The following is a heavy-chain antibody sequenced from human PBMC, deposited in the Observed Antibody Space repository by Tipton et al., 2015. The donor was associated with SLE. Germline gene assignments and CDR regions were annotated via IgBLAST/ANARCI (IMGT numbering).Heavy chain of an antibody. J-gene: IGHJ4*02. CDR2: IYYSSGTT. D-gene: IGHD6-6*01. V-gene: IGHV4-39*07. CDR1: GDTNRNGSYD. CDR3: ARVRTGSARFFDY. Sequence: TLSLNCTVSGDTNRNGSYDWSWIRQPPGKGLDLLGNIYYSSGTTYSNPLLQSRVTLSMDTSKNQFSLKLSSVTAADTAVYFCARVRTGSARFFDYWGQGSLVTVTS.